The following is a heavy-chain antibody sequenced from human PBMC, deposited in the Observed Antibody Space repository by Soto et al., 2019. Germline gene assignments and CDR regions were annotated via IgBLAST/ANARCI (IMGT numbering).Heavy chain of an antibody. J-gene: IGHJ5*02. CDR1: GYCFTSYW. Sequence: PGESLKISCQGSGYCFTSYWIGWERQMPGKGLEWMGINYPCDSDTRYSPSFQGQVTISADKSISTAYLQWSSPKASDIAMYYCARHSPISYSSAHGEVGRFDPCCQGTLVTVSS. V-gene: IGHV5-51*01. D-gene: IGHD6-19*01. CDR3: ARHSPISYSSAHGEVGRFDP. CDR2: NYPCDSDT.